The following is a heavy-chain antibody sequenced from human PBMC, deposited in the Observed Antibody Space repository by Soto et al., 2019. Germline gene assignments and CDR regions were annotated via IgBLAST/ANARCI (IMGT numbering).Heavy chain of an antibody. CDR1: GFTFSSYA. CDR3: TKDGGSPWYFHR. D-gene: IGHD3-16*01. CDR2: ISGSGNYT. V-gene: IGHV3-23*01. J-gene: IGHJ4*02. Sequence: EVQVLESGGGLVQPGGSLRLSCAASGFTFSSYAMSWVRQAPGKGLEWVSAISGSGNYTYYADFVTGRFTVSRDNSRNTLYLKMNGLRGEDTAIYYCTKDGGSPWYFHRWGQGALVTVSS.